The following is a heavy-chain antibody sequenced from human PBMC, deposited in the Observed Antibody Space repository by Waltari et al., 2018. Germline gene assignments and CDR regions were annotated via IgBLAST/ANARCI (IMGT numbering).Heavy chain of an antibody. CDR1: GFTVSSNY. CDR3: ASNLQGLGAAASGY. V-gene: IGHV3-11*01. J-gene: IGHJ4*02. Sequence: VQLVESGGGLVQPGGSLRLSCAASGFTVSSNYMSWVPQGPGKGLEWVSYISSSGSTIYYADSVKGRFTISRDNAKNSLYLQMNSLRAEDTAVYYCASNLQGLGAAASGYWGQGTLVTVSS. CDR2: ISSSGSTI. D-gene: IGHD6-13*01.